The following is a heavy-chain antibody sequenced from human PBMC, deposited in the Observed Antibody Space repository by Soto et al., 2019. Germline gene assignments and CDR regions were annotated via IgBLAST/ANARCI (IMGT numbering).Heavy chain of an antibody. Sequence: PSETLSLTCTVSGGSISSSIYYGGWIRQPPGKGLEWIGSIFYSGSTYYNPSLKSRVTISVDTSKNQFSLKLYSVTAADTAMYYCARHVVTASSPIYYIDYWGQGILVTVSS. CDR1: GGSISSSIYY. D-gene: IGHD2-21*02. V-gene: IGHV4-39*01. CDR3: ARHVVTASSPIYYIDY. J-gene: IGHJ4*02. CDR2: IFYSGST.